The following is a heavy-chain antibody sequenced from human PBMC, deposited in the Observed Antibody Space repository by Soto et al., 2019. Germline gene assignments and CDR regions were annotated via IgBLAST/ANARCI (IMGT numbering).Heavy chain of an antibody. V-gene: IGHV3-74*01. Sequence: QPGWSLRLSCAASGFTFSSYWMHWVRQAPGKGLVWVSRINSDGSSTSYADSVKGRFTISRDNAKNTLYLQMNRLRAEDTAVYYCARDPSLYGMDVWGQGTTGTVSS. CDR2: INSDGSST. CDR1: GFTFSSYW. J-gene: IGHJ6*02. CDR3: ARDPSLYGMDV.